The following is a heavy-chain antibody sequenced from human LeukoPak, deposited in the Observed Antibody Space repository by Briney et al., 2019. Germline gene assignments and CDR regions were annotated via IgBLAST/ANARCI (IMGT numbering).Heavy chain of an antibody. CDR1: GGTFSSYA. CDR3: ARFSSWYKDEYFQH. Sequence: SVKVSCKASGGTFSSYAISWVRQAPGQGLEWMGRIIPIFGTANYAQKFQGRVTITADRSTSTAYMELSSLRSEDTAVYYCARFSSWYKDEYFQHWGQGTLDTVSS. J-gene: IGHJ1*01. D-gene: IGHD6-13*01. V-gene: IGHV1-69*06. CDR2: IIPIFGTA.